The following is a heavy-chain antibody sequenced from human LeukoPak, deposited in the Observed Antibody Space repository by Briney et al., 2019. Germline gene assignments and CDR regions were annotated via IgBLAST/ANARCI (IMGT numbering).Heavy chain of an antibody. Sequence: GGSLRLSCAPSGFTSSNAWMSWVRQAPGKGREWGCRIKSKTHGGTTDYAAPVKGRFTISRDDSKNTLYLQMNSLKTEDTAVYYCTTGDSSSWYRVDAFDIWGQGTMVTVS. V-gene: IGHV3-15*01. CDR1: GFTSSNAW. CDR2: IKSKTHGGTT. CDR3: TTGDSSSWYRVDAFDI. D-gene: IGHD6-13*01. J-gene: IGHJ3*02.